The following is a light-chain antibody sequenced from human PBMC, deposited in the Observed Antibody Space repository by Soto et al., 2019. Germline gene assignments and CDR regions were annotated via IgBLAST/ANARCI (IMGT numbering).Light chain of an antibody. Sequence: TVLTQSSGTLSLSPVEGATLSCRAGQGVSSIYLGWYQQKPGLAPRVLIYDASNRATGIPARFSGSGSGTDFTLTISSLEPEDFAVCNWRPRSNWLTFGGGTRV. CDR3: RPRSNWLT. V-gene: IGKV3D-11*01. CDR1: QGVSSIY. CDR2: DAS. J-gene: IGKJ4*01.